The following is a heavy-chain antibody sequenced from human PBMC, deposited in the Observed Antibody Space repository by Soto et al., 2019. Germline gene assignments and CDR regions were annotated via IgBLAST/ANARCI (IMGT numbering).Heavy chain of an antibody. J-gene: IGHJ4*02. Sequence: GGSLRLSCTASGFTFSSYAMYWVRQAPGKGLEWVSGISGGGANTQYADSAKGRFTISRDNSKSTLYLQLNSLRVEDAAVYYCAKGYNEYIDIYIDSWGQGTLVTVSS. CDR3: AKGYNEYIDIYIDS. V-gene: IGHV3-23*01. D-gene: IGHD1-1*01. CDR2: ISGGGANT. CDR1: GFTFSSYA.